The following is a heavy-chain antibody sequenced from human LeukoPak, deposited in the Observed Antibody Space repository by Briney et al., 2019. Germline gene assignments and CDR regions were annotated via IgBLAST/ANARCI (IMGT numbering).Heavy chain of an antibody. J-gene: IGHJ4*02. V-gene: IGHV3-53*01. CDR1: GFTVSSDY. CDR2: IYSGGTT. Sequence: GGSLRLSCAASGFTVSSDYMSWVRQAPGKGLEWVSVIYSGGTTNYADSVKGRFTISRDNSKNTLFLQMNSLRAEDTAVYYCARGGYSSSWYHFDYWGQGTLVTVSS. CDR3: ARGGYSSSWYHFDY. D-gene: IGHD6-13*01.